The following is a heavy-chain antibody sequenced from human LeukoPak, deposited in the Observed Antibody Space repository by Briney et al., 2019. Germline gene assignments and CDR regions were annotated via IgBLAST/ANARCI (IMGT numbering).Heavy chain of an antibody. Sequence: ASVKVSCKASGGTFSSYAISWVRQAPGQGLEWTGRIIPILGIANYAQKFQGRVTITADKSTSTAYMELSSLRSEDTAVYYCASLYYYDSSGYYWVDYWGQGTLVTVSS. V-gene: IGHV1-69*04. CDR1: GGTFSSYA. CDR3: ASLYYYDSSGYYWVDY. J-gene: IGHJ4*02. D-gene: IGHD3-22*01. CDR2: IIPILGIA.